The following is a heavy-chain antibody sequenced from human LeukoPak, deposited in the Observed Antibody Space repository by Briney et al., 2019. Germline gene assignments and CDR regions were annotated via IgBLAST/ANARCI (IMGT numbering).Heavy chain of an antibody. CDR3: ARVHRDSDMWFLGYYFDY. V-gene: IGHV4-59*12. D-gene: IGHD5-24*01. CDR2: VSHSGRT. CDR1: GAYISDYF. J-gene: IGHJ4*02. Sequence: PSETLSLTCSVSGAYISDYFWSWIRQPPGKGLQWIGYVSHSGRTYYNPSFQSRVTMSVDTSKNQFSLTMTSVTAADTAVYYCARVHRDSDMWFLGYYFDYWGQGTLVTVSS.